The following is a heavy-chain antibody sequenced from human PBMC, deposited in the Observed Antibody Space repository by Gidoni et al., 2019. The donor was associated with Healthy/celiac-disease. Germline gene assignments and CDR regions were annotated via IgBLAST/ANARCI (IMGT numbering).Heavy chain of an antibody. D-gene: IGHD6-13*01. J-gene: IGHJ4*02. CDR1: GFTFSSYA. CDR2: ISGSGGST. CDR3: AQSPPGGQQLDY. Sequence: EVQLLESGGGLVQPGGSLRLSCAASGFTFSSYAMSWVRQAPGKGLEWVSAISGSGGSTYDADSVKGRFTISRDNSKNTLYLQMNSLRAEDTAVYYCAQSPPGGQQLDYWGQGTLVTVSS. V-gene: IGHV3-23*01.